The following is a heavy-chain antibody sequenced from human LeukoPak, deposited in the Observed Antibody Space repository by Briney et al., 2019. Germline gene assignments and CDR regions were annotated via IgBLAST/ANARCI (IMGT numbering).Heavy chain of an antibody. CDR2: ISWNSGSI. J-gene: IGHJ4*02. CDR1: GFTFDDYA. CDR3: AKARYRGVWLRELLSYFDY. V-gene: IGHV3-9*01. D-gene: IGHD3-10*01. Sequence: GGSLRLSCAASGFTFDDYAMHWVRQAPGKGLEWVSGISWNSGSIGYADSVKGRFTISRDNAKNSLYLQMNSLRAEDTALYYCAKARYRGVWLRELLSYFDYWGQGTLVTVSS.